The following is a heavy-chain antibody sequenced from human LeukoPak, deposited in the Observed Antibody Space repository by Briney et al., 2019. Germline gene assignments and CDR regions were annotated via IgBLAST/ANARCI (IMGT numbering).Heavy chain of an antibody. J-gene: IGHJ4*02. V-gene: IGHV3-48*01. CDR2: ISSSSTI. CDR3: ARDRYSSLDY. D-gene: IGHD6-13*01. Sequence: GGSLRLSCAASGFTFSSYSMNWVRQAPGKGLEWVSYISSSSTIYYADSVKGRFTISRDNAKNSLYLQMNSLRAEDTAVYYCARDRYSSLDYWGQGTLVTVSS. CDR1: GFTFSSYS.